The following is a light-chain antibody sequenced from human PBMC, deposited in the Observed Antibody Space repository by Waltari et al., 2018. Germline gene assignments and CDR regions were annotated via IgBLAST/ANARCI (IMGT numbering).Light chain of an antibody. CDR2: AAS. V-gene: IGKV1-39*01. CDR3: QQSDSPPFT. CDR1: RSISNY. Sequence: DIQMTQSPSSLSASVGDRVTITCRASRSISNYLNWYQQRPGKAPKLLIYAASSLQSGVPSRFSGSGSGTYFTLTISNLQPEDFATYYCQQSDSPPFTSGPGTKVDIK. J-gene: IGKJ3*01.